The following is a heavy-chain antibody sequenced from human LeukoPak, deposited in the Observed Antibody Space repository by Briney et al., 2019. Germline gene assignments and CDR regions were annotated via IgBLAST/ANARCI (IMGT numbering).Heavy chain of an antibody. CDR1: GFTFSSYA. V-gene: IGHV3-23*01. CDR3: AKPHFYDSSGYYFDS. Sequence: GGSLRLSCAASGFTFSSYAMSWVRQAPGKGLEWVSAISGSGGSTYYADSVKGRFTISRDNSKNTLYLQMNSLRAEDTAVYYCAKPHFYDSSGYYFDSWGQGTLVTVSS. D-gene: IGHD3-22*01. CDR2: ISGSGGST. J-gene: IGHJ4*02.